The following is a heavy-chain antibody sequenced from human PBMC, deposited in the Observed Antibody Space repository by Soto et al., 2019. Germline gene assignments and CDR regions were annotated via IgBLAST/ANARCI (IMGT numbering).Heavy chain of an antibody. CDR1: GYIFIDYW. CDR2: VYPRDSDT. J-gene: IGHJ4*02. Sequence: PGESLKISCNASGYIFIDYWIGWVRQMPGKGLEWMGIVYPRDSDTRYSPSFQGQVTISADRSTGTAFLPWRRLKASDTALYYCARPPLRGYSIHFNSWGQGTLVAVAS. D-gene: IGHD5-12*01. CDR3: ARPPLRGYSIHFNS. V-gene: IGHV5-51*01.